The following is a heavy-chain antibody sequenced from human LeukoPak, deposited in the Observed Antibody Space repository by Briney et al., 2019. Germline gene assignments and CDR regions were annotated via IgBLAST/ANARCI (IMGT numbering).Heavy chain of an antibody. CDR2: ISYDGSNK. CDR3: ARGGQDIVATDYDY. J-gene: IGHJ4*02. V-gene: IGHV3-30*04. CDR1: GFTFSSYA. D-gene: IGHD5-12*01. Sequence: GRSLRLSCAASGFTFSSYAMHWVRQAPGKGLEWVAVISYDGSNKYYADSVKGRFTISRDNSKNTLYLQMNSLRAEDTAVYYCARGGQDIVATDYDYWGQGTLVTVSS.